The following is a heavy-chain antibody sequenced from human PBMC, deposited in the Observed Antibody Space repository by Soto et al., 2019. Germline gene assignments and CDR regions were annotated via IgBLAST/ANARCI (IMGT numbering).Heavy chain of an antibody. CDR3: AKDAYYYDSSGYPG. V-gene: IGHV3-23*01. Sequence: EVHLLESGGGLVQPGGSLRLSCVASGFAFSTYGMSWVRQAPGQGLEWVSATNAGGRSASYADAVKGRFIISRDNSKNTLYLQMNSLRAEDTAVYYCAKDAYYYDSSGYPGWGQGTLVTVSS. D-gene: IGHD3-22*01. CDR1: GFAFSTYG. J-gene: IGHJ4*02. CDR2: TNAGGRSA.